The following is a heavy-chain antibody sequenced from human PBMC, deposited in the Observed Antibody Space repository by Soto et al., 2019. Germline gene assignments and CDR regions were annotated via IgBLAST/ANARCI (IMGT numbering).Heavy chain of an antibody. D-gene: IGHD4-17*01. CDR2: IYSGGST. CDR3: ARDRESTVTTQNDAFDI. CDR1: GFTVSSNY. V-gene: IGHV3-66*01. Sequence: GGSLRLSCAASGFTVSSNYMSWVRQAPGKGLEWVSVIYSGGSTYYADSVKGRFTISRDNSKNTLYLQMNSLRAEDTAVYYCARDRESTVTTQNDAFDIWGQGIMVTVSS. J-gene: IGHJ3*02.